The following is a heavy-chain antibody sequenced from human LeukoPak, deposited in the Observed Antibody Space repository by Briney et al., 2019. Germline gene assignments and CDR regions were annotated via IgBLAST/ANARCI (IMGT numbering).Heavy chain of an antibody. CDR3: ARGITIFGVALYGMDV. CDR1: GFTFSSYA. J-gene: IGHJ6*02. V-gene: IGHV3-30-3*01. CDR2: ISYDGSNK. D-gene: IGHD3-3*01. Sequence: GRSLRLSCAASGFTFSSYAMHWVRQAPGKGLEGGAVISYDGSNKYYADSVKGRFTISRDNSKNTLYLQMNSLRAEDTAVYYCARGITIFGVALYGMDVWGQGTTVTVSS.